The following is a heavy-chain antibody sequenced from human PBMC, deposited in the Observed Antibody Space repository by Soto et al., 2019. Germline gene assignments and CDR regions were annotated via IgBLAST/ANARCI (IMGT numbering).Heavy chain of an antibody. CDR3: ARDLDGSGAYYTDF. V-gene: IGHV1-18*01. CDR2: ISAYKTNI. Sequence: SVKVSCKASGYTFPNYGITWVRQAPGQGLEWMGWISAYKTNIKYAQKFQGRVTLTTDTSTSTAYMELRSLRSDDTAIYYCARDLDGSGAYYTDFWGQGTLVTVSS. CDR1: GYTFPNYG. J-gene: IGHJ4*02. D-gene: IGHD3-10*01.